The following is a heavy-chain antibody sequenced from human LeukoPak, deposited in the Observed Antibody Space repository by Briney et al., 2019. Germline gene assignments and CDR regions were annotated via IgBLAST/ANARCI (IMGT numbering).Heavy chain of an antibody. D-gene: IGHD4-17*01. V-gene: IGHV4-34*01. CDR2: INHSGST. Sequence: SETLSLTCAVYGGSFSGYYWSWIRQPPGKGLEWIGEINHSGSTNYNPSLKSRVTISVDTSKNQFSLELSSVTAADTAVYYCARGGRLRSITFDYWGQGTLVTVSS. CDR1: GGSFSGYY. J-gene: IGHJ4*02. CDR3: ARGGRLRSITFDY.